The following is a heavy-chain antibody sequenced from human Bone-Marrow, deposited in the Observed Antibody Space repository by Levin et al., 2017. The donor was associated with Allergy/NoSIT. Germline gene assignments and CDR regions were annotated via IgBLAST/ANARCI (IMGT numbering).Heavy chain of an antibody. CDR2: ISTSSSYI. CDR3: ARDDGGYSSSSGFDY. Sequence: NTGGSLRLSCAGSGFTFSSFTMNWVRQAPGKGLEWVSSISTSSSYIYYADSVKGRFTISRDNARKSLYLEMNSLRAEDTAVYYCARDDGGYSSSSGFDYWGQGTLVSVSS. D-gene: IGHD6-6*01. V-gene: IGHV3-21*01. CDR1: GFTFSSFT. J-gene: IGHJ4*02.